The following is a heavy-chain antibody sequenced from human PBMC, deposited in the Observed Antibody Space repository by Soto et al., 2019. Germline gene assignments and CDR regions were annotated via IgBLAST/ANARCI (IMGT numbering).Heavy chain of an antibody. Sequence: EVQLVESGGGLVKPGGSLRLSCAASGFTFSSYSMNWVRQAPGKGLEWVSSISSSSSYLYSADSVKGRFTISRDNAKNSLYLQMNSLRAEDTAVYYCARDRGCLGFYYYYIDVWGKGTTVTVSS. CDR2: ISSSSSYL. CDR1: GFTFSSYS. J-gene: IGHJ6*03. V-gene: IGHV3-21*01. D-gene: IGHD3-16*01. CDR3: ARDRGCLGFYYYYIDV.